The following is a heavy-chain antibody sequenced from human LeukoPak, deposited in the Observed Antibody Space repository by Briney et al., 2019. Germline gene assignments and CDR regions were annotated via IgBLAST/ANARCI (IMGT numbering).Heavy chain of an antibody. CDR1: GDSMSRYY. Sequence: SETLSLTCSVSGDSMSRYYWSWIRQPAGKGLEWIGRIYISGSTNYNPSLKSRVTVSIDTSKNQFSLKLTSVTAADTAVYYCARDHYGDAFDFWGQGTMVTVSS. CDR3: ARDHYGDAFDF. V-gene: IGHV4-4*07. CDR2: IYISGST. D-gene: IGHD4-17*01. J-gene: IGHJ3*01.